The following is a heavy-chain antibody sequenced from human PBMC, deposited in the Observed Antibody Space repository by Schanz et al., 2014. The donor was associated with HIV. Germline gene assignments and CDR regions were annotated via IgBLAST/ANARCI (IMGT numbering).Heavy chain of an antibody. D-gene: IGHD1-26*01. CDR3: TKDPNNREKAFDY. J-gene: IGHJ4*02. CDR1: GFTFNNYA. V-gene: IGHV3-23*01. CDR2: INWNGDTT. Sequence: EVQLLEFGGGLVRPGESLRLSCLASGFTFNNYAMSWVRQAPGKGLEWVAVINWNGDTTYYADSVKGRFTISRDNSKNTLNLQMNSLRAEDTAVYYCTKDPNNREKAFDYWGQGTLVTVSS.